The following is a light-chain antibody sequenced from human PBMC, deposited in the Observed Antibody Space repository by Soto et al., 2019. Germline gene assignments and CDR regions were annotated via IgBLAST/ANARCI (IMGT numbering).Light chain of an antibody. CDR3: CSSVGSPNWV. Sequence: QSVLTQPASVSGSPGQSIAISCTGTSSDVGGYDRVSWYQQHPDKAPTLMIYEVNKRPSGVSSRFSGSNSGNTASLTISGLQAEDEADYYCCSSVGSPNWVFSGGTKLTVL. CDR1: SSDVGGYDR. V-gene: IGLV2-23*02. J-gene: IGLJ3*02. CDR2: EVN.